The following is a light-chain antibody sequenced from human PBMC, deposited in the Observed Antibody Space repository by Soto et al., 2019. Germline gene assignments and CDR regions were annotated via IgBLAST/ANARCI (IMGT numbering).Light chain of an antibody. CDR1: QSISGW. V-gene: IGKV1-5*03. CDR2: KAS. Sequence: DIQLTQSPSTLSASVGDRVTITCRASQSISGWLAWYQQKPGKAPKLLIYKASSLESGVPSRFSGSGSGTEFTLTISSLQPDDFATYYCQQYNSYSPLWTFGQGTKGDIK. CDR3: QQYNSYSPLWT. J-gene: IGKJ1*01.